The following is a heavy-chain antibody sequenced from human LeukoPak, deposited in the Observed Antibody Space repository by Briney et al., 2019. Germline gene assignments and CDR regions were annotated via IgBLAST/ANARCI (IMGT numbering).Heavy chain of an antibody. Sequence: SVTVSCTASGGTFSSYAISWVRQAPGQGLEWMGRIIPILGIANYAQKFQGRVTITADKSTSTAYMELSSLRSEDTAVYYCARAHISGDYDSSGYPFDYWGQGTLVTVSS. CDR3: ARAHISGDYDSSGYPFDY. D-gene: IGHD3-22*01. CDR2: IIPILGIA. CDR1: GGTFSSYA. J-gene: IGHJ4*02. V-gene: IGHV1-69*04.